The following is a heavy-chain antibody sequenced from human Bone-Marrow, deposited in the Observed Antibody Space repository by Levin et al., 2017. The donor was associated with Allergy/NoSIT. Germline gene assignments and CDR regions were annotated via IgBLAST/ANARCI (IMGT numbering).Heavy chain of an antibody. CDR2: ISGGSSRI. Sequence: GESLKISCAASGLSFSNYDMNWVRQAPGKGLEWVSSISGGSSRIYYADSVKGRFTISRDDAKNSLYLQMNSLRVEDTAVYYCASWAMFYYDGSDFDYFYYGMDVWGQGTTVTVSS. V-gene: IGHV3-21*06. D-gene: IGHD3-16*01. CDR1: GLSFSNYD. CDR3: ASWAMFYYDGSDFDYFYYGMDV. J-gene: IGHJ6*02.